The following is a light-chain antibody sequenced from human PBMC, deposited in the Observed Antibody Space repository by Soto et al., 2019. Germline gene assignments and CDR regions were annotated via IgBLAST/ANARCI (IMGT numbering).Light chain of an antibody. CDR2: GAS. J-gene: IGKJ1*01. CDR1: QSISSD. Sequence: EIVMTQSPATLSVSPGKRATLSCRASQSISSDLAWYQQKPGQAPSLLIYGASTRATGIPARFSGSGFGTEFTLTISSLQSEDSAVYYCQQFYRGWTFGQGTKVEIE. CDR3: QQFYRGWT. V-gene: IGKV3-15*01.